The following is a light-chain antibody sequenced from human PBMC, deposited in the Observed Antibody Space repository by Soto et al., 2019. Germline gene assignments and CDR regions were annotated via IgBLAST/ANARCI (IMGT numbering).Light chain of an antibody. CDR2: WAS. Sequence: DIVMTQSPDSLAASLGERATINCKSSQSVLYSSNNQNYLAWYQQKPGQPPKLLIYWASTRESGVPDRFSGSGSGTDFTLTISRVQAEDVAVYSCQQYWRTPWTFAQGTRVEIK. CDR3: QQYWRTPWT. V-gene: IGKV4-1*01. J-gene: IGKJ1*01. CDR1: QSVLYSSNNQNY.